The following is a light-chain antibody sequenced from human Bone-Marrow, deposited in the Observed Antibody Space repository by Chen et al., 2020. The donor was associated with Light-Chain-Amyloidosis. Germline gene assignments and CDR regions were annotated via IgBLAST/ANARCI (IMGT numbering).Light chain of an antibody. CDR2: RDT. CDR3: QSADSSGTYEVI. Sequence: SYHLSQPPSASLSPGHTATITCSGDDLPTKYAYWYQQKPGQAPVLVIHRDTERPSGISERFSGSSSGTTATLTISGVQAEDEADYHCQSADSSGTYEVIFGGGTKLTVL. CDR1: DLPTKY. J-gene: IGLJ2*01. V-gene: IGLV3-25*03.